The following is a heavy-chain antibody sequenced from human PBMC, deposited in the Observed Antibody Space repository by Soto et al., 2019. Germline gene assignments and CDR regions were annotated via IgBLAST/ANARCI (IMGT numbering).Heavy chain of an antibody. CDR1: GFTFSSHA. V-gene: IGHV3-23*01. CDR3: AKGSYTNYNWFDP. D-gene: IGHD4-4*01. Sequence: EVQLLESEGGLVQPGGSLRLSCAASGFTFSSHAMSWVRQAPGKGLEWVSSMSGSGDNTYHADSVKGRFTVSRDNSKNTLYLQMNSLRVEDTAVYYCAKGSYTNYNWFDPWGQGTLVTVSS. CDR2: MSGSGDNT. J-gene: IGHJ5*02.